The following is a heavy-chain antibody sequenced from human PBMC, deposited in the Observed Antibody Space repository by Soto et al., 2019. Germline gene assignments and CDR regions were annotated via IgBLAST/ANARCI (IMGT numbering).Heavy chain of an antibody. J-gene: IGHJ6*02. CDR2: ISYDGSNK. D-gene: IGHD3-16*01. CDR1: GYTFSSYA. V-gene: IGHV3-30-3*01. CDR3: AREGGHYYYYGMDV. Sequence: SLKISCRASGYTFSSYAMHWVRQAPGKGLEWVAVISYDGSNKYYADSVKGRFTISRDNSKNTLYLQMNSLRAEDTAVYYCAREGGHYYYYGMDVWGQGTTVTVSS.